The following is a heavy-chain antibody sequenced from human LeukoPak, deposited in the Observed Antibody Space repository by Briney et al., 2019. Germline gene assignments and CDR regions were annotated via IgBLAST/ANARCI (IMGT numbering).Heavy chain of an antibody. CDR3: ARGVQHYYGSGSYYYYYYYMDV. V-gene: IGHV4-34*01. Sequence: SETLSLTCAVYGGSFSGYYWSWIRQPPGKGLEWTGEINHSGSTNYNPSLKNRVTISVDTSKNQFSLKLSSVTAADTAVYYCARGVQHYYGSGSYYYYYYYMDVWGKGTTVTVSS. CDR1: GGSFSGYY. J-gene: IGHJ6*03. D-gene: IGHD3-10*01. CDR2: INHSGST.